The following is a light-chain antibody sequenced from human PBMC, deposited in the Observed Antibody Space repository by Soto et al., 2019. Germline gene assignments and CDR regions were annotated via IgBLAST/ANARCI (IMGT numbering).Light chain of an antibody. J-gene: IGKJ1*01. CDR1: QSVLDSSKNKNY. CDR3: QQYGSLSWT. V-gene: IGKV4-1*01. CDR2: GAS. Sequence: IAMTQSPDSLAVSPGERATINCKSSQSVLDSSKNKNYLAWYQQKPGQAPRLLIYGASSRATGFPDRFSGSGSGTDFTLTISRLEPEDVAVYYCQQYGSLSWTFGQGTKVDIK.